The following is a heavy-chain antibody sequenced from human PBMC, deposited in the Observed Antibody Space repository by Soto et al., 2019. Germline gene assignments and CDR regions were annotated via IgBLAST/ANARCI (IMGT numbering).Heavy chain of an antibody. CDR3: ARETIAAAGTWDYYYYYGMDV. Sequence: GGSLRLSCAASGFTFSSYAMHWVRQAPGKGLEWVGVISYDGSNKYYADSVKGRFTISRDNSKNTLYLQMNSLRAEDTAVYYCARETIAAAGTWDYYYYYGMDVWGQGTTVTVSS. D-gene: IGHD6-13*01. J-gene: IGHJ6*02. CDR1: GFTFSSYA. CDR2: ISYDGSNK. V-gene: IGHV3-30-3*01.